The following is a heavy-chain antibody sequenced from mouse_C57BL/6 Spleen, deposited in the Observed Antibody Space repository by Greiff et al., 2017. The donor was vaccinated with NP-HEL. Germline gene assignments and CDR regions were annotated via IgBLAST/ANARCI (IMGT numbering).Heavy chain of an antibody. CDR3: ARDITTVVAGYWYFDV. Sequence: EVKLMESGPGLVKPSQSLSLTCSVTGYSITSGYYWNWIRQFPGNKLEWMGYISYDGSNNYNPSLKNRISITRDTSKNQFFLKLNSVTTEDTATYYCARDITTVVAGYWYFDVWGTGTTFTVSS. D-gene: IGHD1-1*01. V-gene: IGHV3-6*01. CDR2: ISYDGSN. J-gene: IGHJ1*03. CDR1: GYSITSGYY.